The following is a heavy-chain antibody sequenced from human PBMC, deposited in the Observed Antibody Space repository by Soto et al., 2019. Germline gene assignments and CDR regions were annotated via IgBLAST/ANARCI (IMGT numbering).Heavy chain of an antibody. CDR2: IYDSGST. Sequence: QVQLQESGPGLVKPSQTLSLTCTVSGGSISSGDYYWSWIRQPPGKGLEWIGYIYDSGSTYYNSSXKSRVNITLDTSKNQFSLKLTSVTAAATAVYYCARDNGVGPWGQGTLVTVSS. J-gene: IGHJ5*02. CDR3: ARDNGVGP. CDR1: GGSISSGDYY. D-gene: IGHD2-8*01. V-gene: IGHV4-30-4*01.